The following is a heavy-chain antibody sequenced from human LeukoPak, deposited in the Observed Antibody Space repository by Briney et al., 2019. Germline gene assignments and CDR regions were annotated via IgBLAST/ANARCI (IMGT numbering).Heavy chain of an antibody. J-gene: IGHJ4*02. D-gene: IGHD2-21*01. CDR1: GYSISSGYY. V-gene: IGHV4-38-2*01. Sequence: SETLSLTCAVSGYSISSGYYWGWIRQPPGKGLEWIGSIYHSGSTYYNPSLNSRVAISVDTSKNQFSLKVNSVAAADTAVYSCARHSADCGGGCWAFDYWGQGTLVTVSS. CDR3: ARHSADCGGGCWAFDY. CDR2: IYHSGST.